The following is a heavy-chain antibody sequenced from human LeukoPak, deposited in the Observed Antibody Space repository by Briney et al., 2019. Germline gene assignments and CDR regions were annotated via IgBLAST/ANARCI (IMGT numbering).Heavy chain of an antibody. V-gene: IGHV4-4*07. CDR3: ARERAYYYGSGSYWINWFDP. D-gene: IGHD3-10*01. J-gene: IGHJ5*02. CDR1: GGSISSYY. CDR2: IYTSGST. Sequence: SETLSLTCTVSGGSISSYYWSWIRQPAGKGLEWIGRIYTSGSTNYNPSLKSRVTMSVDTSKNQFSLKLSSVTAADTAVNYCARERAYYYGSGSYWINWFDPWGQGTLVTVSS.